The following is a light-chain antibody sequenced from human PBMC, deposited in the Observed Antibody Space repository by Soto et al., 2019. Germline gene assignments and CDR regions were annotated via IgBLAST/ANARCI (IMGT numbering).Light chain of an antibody. CDR1: QSVSNTY. CDR2: DAS. Sequence: EIVLTQSTGTLSLSPGERATLSCTSSQSVSNTYLAWYQQRPGQAPRLLIYDASTRATGVPARFSGSGSGTDFTLTISSLQSEDFAVYYCQHYNYWPYTFGQGTKVDIK. CDR3: QHYNYWPYT. J-gene: IGKJ2*01. V-gene: IGKV3-15*01.